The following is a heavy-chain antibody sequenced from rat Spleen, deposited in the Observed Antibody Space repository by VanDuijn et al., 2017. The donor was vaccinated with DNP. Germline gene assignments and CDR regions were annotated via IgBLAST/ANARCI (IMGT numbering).Heavy chain of an antibody. CDR2: INNAGST. J-gene: IGHJ2*01. Sequence: EVQLQESGPGLVKPSQSLSLTCSVTGYSITSYHGWNWIRWFPGAKLEWMGYINNAGSTNYNPSLKSRFSITRDTSKNQFFLQLNSVTTEDTATYYCARWSRYFDYWGQGVMVTVSS. CDR1: GYSITSYHG. CDR3: ARWSRYFDY. V-gene: IGHV3-3*01.